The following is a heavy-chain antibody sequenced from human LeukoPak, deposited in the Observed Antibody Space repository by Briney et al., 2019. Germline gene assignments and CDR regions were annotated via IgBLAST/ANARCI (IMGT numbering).Heavy chain of an antibody. CDR1: GFTFSNYW. V-gene: IGHV3-7*01. CDR3: VRDGGVSGYDLLDY. D-gene: IGHD5-12*01. CDR2: TNQDGSEE. J-gene: IGHJ4*02. Sequence: GGSLRLSCAASGFTFSNYWMTWVRQAPGKGLEWVAHTNQDGSEEHYMDSVKARFTISRDNAKNSLSLQMNSLRAEDTAVYYCVRDGGVSGYDLLDYWGQGTLVTVSS.